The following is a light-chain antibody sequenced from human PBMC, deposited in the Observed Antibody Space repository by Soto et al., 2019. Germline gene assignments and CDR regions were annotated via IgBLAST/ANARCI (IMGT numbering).Light chain of an antibody. CDR2: AAS. Sequence: DIQMTQSPSSLSASVGDRVTITCRASQSISSYLNWYQQKPGKAPKLLIYAASSLQSGVPSRFSGSGSGTDLTLTIGSLQPEDFATYYCQQSYSTLPTFGGGTKVEIK. CDR1: QSISSY. CDR3: QQSYSTLPT. V-gene: IGKV1-39*01. J-gene: IGKJ4*01.